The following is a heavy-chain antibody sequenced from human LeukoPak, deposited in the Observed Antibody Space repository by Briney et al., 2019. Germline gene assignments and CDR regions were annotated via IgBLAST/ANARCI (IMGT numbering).Heavy chain of an antibody. CDR2: INWNGGST. CDR1: GFTFDDYG. D-gene: IGHD6-19*01. CDR3: ARVSDISVAAYFDY. J-gene: IGHJ4*02. V-gene: IGHV3-20*04. Sequence: PGGSLRLSCAASGFTFDDYGLSWVRQAPGKGLEWVSTINWNGGSTGYADSVKGRFTISRDNAKNSLYLQMNSLRAEDTALHYCARVSDISVAAYFDYWGQGTLVTVSS.